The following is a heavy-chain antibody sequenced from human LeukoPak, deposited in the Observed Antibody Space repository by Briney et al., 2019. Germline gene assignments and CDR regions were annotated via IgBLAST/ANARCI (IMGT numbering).Heavy chain of an antibody. Sequence: ASVKVSCKASGCTFTSHDINWVRQATGQGLEWVGWMNPNRGNTGYAQKFQGRVTMTRNTSISTAYMELSSLRSEDTAVYYCARGLKRTIFGVVIPRRYNWFDPWGQGTLVTVSS. V-gene: IGHV1-8*01. CDR3: ARGLKRTIFGVVIPRRYNWFDP. J-gene: IGHJ5*02. CDR1: GCTFTSHD. CDR2: MNPNRGNT. D-gene: IGHD3-3*01.